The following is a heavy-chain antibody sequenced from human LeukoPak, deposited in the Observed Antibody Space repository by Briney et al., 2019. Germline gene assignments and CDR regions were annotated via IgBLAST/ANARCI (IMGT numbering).Heavy chain of an antibody. V-gene: IGHV3-30*18. CDR2: ISYDGSNK. CDR3: AKGVESFDY. J-gene: IGHJ4*02. CDR1: GFTFSSYG. D-gene: IGHD1-1*01. Sequence: GGSLRLSCAASGFTFSSYGMHWVRQAPGKGLEWVAVISYDGSNKYYADSVKGRFTISRDNSKNTLYLQMNSLRAEDTAVYYCAKGVESFDYWGQGTLVTVSS.